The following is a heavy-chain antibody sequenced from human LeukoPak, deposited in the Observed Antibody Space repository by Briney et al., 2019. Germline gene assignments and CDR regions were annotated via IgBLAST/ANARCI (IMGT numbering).Heavy chain of an antibody. D-gene: IGHD2-8*01. Sequence: PGGSLRLSCAASGFTFSSYSMNWVRQAPGKGLEWVSSISSSSSYIYYADSVKGRFTISRDNSKNTLYLQMNSLRAEDTAVYYCARDSYREGIFYLFYWGQGTLVTVSS. CDR3: ARDSYREGIFYLFY. V-gene: IGHV3-21*01. J-gene: IGHJ4*02. CDR2: ISSSSSYI. CDR1: GFTFSSYS.